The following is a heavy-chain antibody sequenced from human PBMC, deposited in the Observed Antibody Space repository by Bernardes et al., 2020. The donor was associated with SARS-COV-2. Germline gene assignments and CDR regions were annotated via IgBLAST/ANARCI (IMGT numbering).Heavy chain of an antibody. CDR3: ARDRTASYYLLEPYGMDV. V-gene: IGHV5-51*01. CDR2: IYPGDSDT. J-gene: IGHJ6*02. CDR1: GYSFTSYW. D-gene: IGHD1-26*01. Sequence: GESLKISCKGSGYSFTSYWIGWVRQMPGKGLEWMGIIYPGDSDTRYSPSFQGQVTISADKSISTAYMELSRLRSDDTAVYYCARDRTASYYLLEPYGMDVWGQGTTVTVSS.